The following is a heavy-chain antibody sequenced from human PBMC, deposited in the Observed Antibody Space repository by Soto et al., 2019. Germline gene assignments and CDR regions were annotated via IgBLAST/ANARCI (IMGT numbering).Heavy chain of an antibody. D-gene: IGHD3-16*01. CDR3: AGDNRDVGRPGLGP. CDR1: GDSISSGSYY. Sequence: TLSLTCTVSGDSISSGSYYWNWIRQHPGKGLEWIGYMYYSGSTYYNPSLKSRITISRDTSKNQFSLRLSSVTAADTAMYYCAGDNRDVGRPGLGPWGQGILVRVSS. V-gene: IGHV4-31*03. J-gene: IGHJ1*01. CDR2: MYYSGST.